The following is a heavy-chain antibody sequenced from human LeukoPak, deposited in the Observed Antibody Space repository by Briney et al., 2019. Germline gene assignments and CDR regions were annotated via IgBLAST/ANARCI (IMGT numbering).Heavy chain of an antibody. CDR2: IYYSGST. J-gene: IGHJ3*02. CDR3: ARDRSMDAFDI. CDR1: GGSINSTSNY. V-gene: IGHV4-39*07. Sequence: PETLSLTCTVSGGSINSTSNYWGWIRQPPGKGLEWIGSIYYSGSTSYNPSLKSRVTISVDTSKNQFSLKLSSVTAADTAVYYCARDRSMDAFDIWGQGTMVTVSS.